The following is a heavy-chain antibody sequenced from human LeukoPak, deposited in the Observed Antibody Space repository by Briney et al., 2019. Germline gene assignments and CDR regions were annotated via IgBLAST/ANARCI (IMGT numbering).Heavy chain of an antibody. CDR2: ISGDGGST. CDR3: ATGLRVLHDTPAFDI. D-gene: IGHD6-6*01. J-gene: IGHJ3*02. CDR1: GFTFDDYA. Sequence: GGSLRLSCAASGFTFDDYAMHWVRQAPGKGLEWVSLISGDGGSTYYADSVKGRFTISRDNSKNSLYLQMNSLRTEDTALYYCATGLRVLHDTPAFDIWGQGTMVTVSS. V-gene: IGHV3-43*02.